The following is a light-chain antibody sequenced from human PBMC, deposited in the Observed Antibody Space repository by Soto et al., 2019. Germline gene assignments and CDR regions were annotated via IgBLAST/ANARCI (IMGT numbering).Light chain of an antibody. Sequence: QSALTQPASVSGSPGQSITISCTGTSSDVGAYNYVSWYQQHPGKAPKLMIYDVSNRPLGVSNRFSGSKSGNTASLTISGLQAEDEADYYCYSYTTSSTRVFGGGTKVTVL. J-gene: IGLJ2*01. CDR1: SSDVGAYNY. V-gene: IGLV2-14*01. CDR3: YSYTTSSTRV. CDR2: DVS.